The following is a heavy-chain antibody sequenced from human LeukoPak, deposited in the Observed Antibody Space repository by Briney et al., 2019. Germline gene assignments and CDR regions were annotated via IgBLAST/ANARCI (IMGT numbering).Heavy chain of an antibody. D-gene: IGHD2-2*01. CDR3: APRPLLGYCSSTSCYDFDY. J-gene: IGHJ4*02. Sequence: ASVKVSCKVSGYTLTELSMHWVRQAPGKGLEWMGGFGPEDGETIYAQKFQGRVTMTEDTSTDTAYMELSSLRSEDTAVYYCAPRPLLGYCSSTSCYDFDYWGQGTLVTVSS. V-gene: IGHV1-24*01. CDR1: GYTLTELS. CDR2: FGPEDGET.